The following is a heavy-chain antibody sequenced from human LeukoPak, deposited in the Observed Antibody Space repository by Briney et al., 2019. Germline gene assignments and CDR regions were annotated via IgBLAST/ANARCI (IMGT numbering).Heavy chain of an antibody. D-gene: IGHD3-16*01. CDR1: GYTFTGYY. J-gene: IGHJ6*02. CDR3: ARELRDYYYYGMDV. Sequence: GASVKVSCKASGYTFTGYYMHWVRQAPGHGLEWMGWINPNSGGTNYAQKFQGWVTMTRDTSISTAYMELSRLRSDDTAVYYCARELRDYYYYGMDVWGQGTTVTVSS. CDR2: INPNSGGT. V-gene: IGHV1-2*04.